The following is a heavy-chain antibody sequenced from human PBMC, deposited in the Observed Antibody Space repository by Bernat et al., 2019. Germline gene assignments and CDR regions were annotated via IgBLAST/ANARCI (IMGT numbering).Heavy chain of an antibody. CDR3: AKDLARNKVVAATFDY. CDR2: ISGSGGST. CDR1: AFTFSDYA. J-gene: IGHJ4*02. V-gene: IGHV3-23*01. D-gene: IGHD2-15*01. Sequence: EVQLLDSGGGLVQPGGSLRLSCAASAFTFSDYAMSWVRQAPGKGLEWVSAISGSGGSTYYADSVKGRFTISRDNSKNTLYLQMNSLRAEDTAVYYCAKDLARNKVVAATFDYWGQGTLVTVSS.